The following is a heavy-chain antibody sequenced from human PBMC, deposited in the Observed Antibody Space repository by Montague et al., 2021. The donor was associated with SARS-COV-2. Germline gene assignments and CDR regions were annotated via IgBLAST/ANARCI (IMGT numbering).Heavy chain of an antibody. CDR2: IYWNDDK. D-gene: IGHD3-22*01. J-gene: IGHJ4*02. V-gene: IGHV2-5*01. CDR3: AHRHSYDSSGYYRDY. CDR1: GFSLSTSGVG. Sequence: PALVKPTQTLTLTCTFSGFSLSTSGVGVGWIRQPPGKALEWLGIIYWNDDKRYSPSLKSRLTITKDTSKNQVVLTMTNMDSVDTATCYCAHRHSYDSSGYYRDYWGQGTLVTVSS.